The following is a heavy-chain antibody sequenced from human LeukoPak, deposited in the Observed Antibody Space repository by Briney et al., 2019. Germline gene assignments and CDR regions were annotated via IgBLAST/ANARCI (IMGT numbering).Heavy chain of an antibody. J-gene: IGHJ4*02. V-gene: IGHV3-23*01. CDR3: AKDSMVRGVIPLYYFDY. D-gene: IGHD3-10*01. CDR2: ISGSGGNT. Sequence: GGSLRLFCAASGFTFSNYAMSWVRQAPGKGLEWVSGISGSGGNTYYADSVKGRFTISRDNSNNTLYLQMNSLSAEDTAVYYCAKDSMVRGVIPLYYFDYWGQGTLVTVSS. CDR1: GFTFSNYA.